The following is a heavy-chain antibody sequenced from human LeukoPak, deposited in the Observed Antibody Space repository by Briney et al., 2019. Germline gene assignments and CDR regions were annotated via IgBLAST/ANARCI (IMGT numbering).Heavy chain of an antibody. V-gene: IGHV3-23*01. CDR1: GFTFSTNP. J-gene: IGHJ3*02. Sequence: GGSLRLSCAASGFTFSTNPMSGVRQAPGKGLEWVSAISPDNTYYADSVKGRLTISRDDSKNTVYLQMNSPRAEDTARYYCVKEHVDRAFTRSFEIWGQGTVVTVSS. CDR3: VKEHVDRAFTRSFEI. D-gene: IGHD3-10*01. CDR2: ISPDNT.